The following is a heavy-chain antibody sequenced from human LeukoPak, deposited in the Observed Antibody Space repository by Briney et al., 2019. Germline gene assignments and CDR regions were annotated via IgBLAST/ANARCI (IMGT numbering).Heavy chain of an antibody. D-gene: IGHD3-10*01. CDR1: GYSFTSYW. Sequence: GESLKISCKGSGYSFTSYWIGGVRQMPGKGLEWMGLIFPGDSDTRYSPSLQGQLTISAEKTITIAYLQWSSLKASDTAMYYCARHGGPIMVRGGEYYFGYWGQGTLVTVSS. J-gene: IGHJ4*02. CDR3: ARHGGPIMVRGGEYYFGY. CDR2: IFPGDSDT. V-gene: IGHV5-51*01.